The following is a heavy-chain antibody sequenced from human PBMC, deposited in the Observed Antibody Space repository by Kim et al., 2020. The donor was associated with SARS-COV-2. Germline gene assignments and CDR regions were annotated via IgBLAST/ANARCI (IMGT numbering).Heavy chain of an antibody. J-gene: IGHJ4*02. CDR3: ARGGGGL. V-gene: IGHV4-34*01. D-gene: IGHD1-26*01. Sequence: HSVRTNYNPSLKSRVTISVDTSKNQFSLKLSSVTAADTAVYYCARGGGGLWGQGTLVTVSS. CDR2: HSVRT.